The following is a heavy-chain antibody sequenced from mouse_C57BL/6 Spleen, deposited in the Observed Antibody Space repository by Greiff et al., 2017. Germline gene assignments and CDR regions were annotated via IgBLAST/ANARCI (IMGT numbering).Heavy chain of an antibody. V-gene: IGHV1-80*01. J-gene: IGHJ2*01. CDR2: IYPGDGDT. CDR3: ERGGYGSAFDY. Sequence: QVQLQQSGAELVKPGASVKISCKASGYAFSSYWMNWVKQRPGKGLEWIGQIYPGDGDTNYNGKFKGKATLTADKSSSTAYMQLSSLTSEDSAVYFCERGGYGSAFDYWGQGTTLTVSS. CDR1: GYAFSSYW. D-gene: IGHD1-1*01.